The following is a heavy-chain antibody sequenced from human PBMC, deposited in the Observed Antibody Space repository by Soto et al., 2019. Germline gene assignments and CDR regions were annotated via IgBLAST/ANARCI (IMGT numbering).Heavy chain of an antibody. CDR3: XXXLLATHSRPLDY. Sequence: QLLESGGGLIQPGGSLRLSCAASGFAFSSYAMTWVRQAPGKGLDGVSTLSGSDDRXYYADSXKGRXXXXRXNSNXXXXXXXXXXXXXXXXXXXXXXXLLATHSRPLDYWGQGTLFTVSS. CDR2: LSGSDDRX. V-gene: IGHV3-23*01. CDR1: GFAFSSYA. J-gene: IGHJ4*02. D-gene: IGHD2-15*01.